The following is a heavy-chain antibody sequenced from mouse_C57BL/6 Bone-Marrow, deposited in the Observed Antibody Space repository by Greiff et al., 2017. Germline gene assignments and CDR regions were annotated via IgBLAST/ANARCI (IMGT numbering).Heavy chain of an antibody. CDR2: IHPNSGST. Sequence: QVQLQQPGAELVKPGASVKLSCKASGYTFTSYWMHWVKQRPGQGLEWIGMIHPNSGSTNYNEKFKSKATLTVDKSSSTAYMQLSSLPSEDSAVYYCARWGLRRGDYWGQGTTLTVSS. D-gene: IGHD2-13*01. J-gene: IGHJ2*01. CDR3: ARWGLRRGDY. V-gene: IGHV1-64*01. CDR1: GYTFTSYW.